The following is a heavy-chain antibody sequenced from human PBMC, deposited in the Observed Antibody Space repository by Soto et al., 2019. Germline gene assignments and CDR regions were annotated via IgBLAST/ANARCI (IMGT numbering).Heavy chain of an antibody. J-gene: IGHJ4*02. CDR1: GFTFSSYS. D-gene: IGHD6-13*01. V-gene: IGHV3-48*01. CDR2: ISSSSSTI. CDR3: ARDLWVAAAPTGRPFDY. Sequence: EVQLVESGGGLVQPGGSLRLSCAASGFTFSSYSMNWVRQAPGKGLEWVSYISSSSSTIYYADSVKGRFTISRDNAKNSLYLQMNSLRAEDTAVYYCARDLWVAAAPTGRPFDYWGQGTLVTVSS.